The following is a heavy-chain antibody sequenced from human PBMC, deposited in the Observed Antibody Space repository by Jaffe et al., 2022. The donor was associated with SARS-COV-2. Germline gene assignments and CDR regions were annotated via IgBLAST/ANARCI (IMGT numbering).Heavy chain of an antibody. D-gene: IGHD6-19*01. CDR1: GFTFSSYS. J-gene: IGHJ6*02. V-gene: IGHV3-21*01. CDR3: ARAPVIAVAGTFGMDV. CDR2: ISSSSSYI. Sequence: EVQLVESGGGLVKPGGSLRLSCAASGFTFSSYSMNWVRQAPGKGLEWVSSISSSSSYIYYADSVKGRFTISRDNAKNSLYLQMNSLRAEDTAVYYCARAPVIAVAGTFGMDVWGQGTTVTVSS.